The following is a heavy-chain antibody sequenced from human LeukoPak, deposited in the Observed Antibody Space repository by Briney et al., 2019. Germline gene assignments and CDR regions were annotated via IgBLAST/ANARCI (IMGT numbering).Heavy chain of an antibody. CDR2: IYYSGTT. J-gene: IGHJ4*02. D-gene: IGHD6-13*01. V-gene: IGHV4-39*02. Sequence: SETLSLTCTVSGGSISSSSYYWGWIRQPPGKGLEWVGSIYYSGTTYYNPSLKSRLTISVDTSKNHFSLMLPSVTAADPAVYYCASLLLSWYYFDYWGQGTLVTVSS. CDR3: ASLLLSWYYFDY. CDR1: GGSISSSSYY.